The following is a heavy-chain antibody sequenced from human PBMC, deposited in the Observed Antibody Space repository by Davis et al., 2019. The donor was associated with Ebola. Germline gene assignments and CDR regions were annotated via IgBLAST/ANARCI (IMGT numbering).Heavy chain of an antibody. D-gene: IGHD2-8*02. CDR2: ISTGDSDT. CDR3: ASLRRTITGMDDAFDI. CDR1: GYTFTRYW. J-gene: IGHJ3*02. V-gene: IGHV5-51*01. Sequence: GESLKISCKASGYTFTRYWIVWVRQLPGKGLEWMAIISTGDSDTRYSPSFRGQVTISADKSTKTAFLVWNGLKASDTAMYYCASLRRTITGMDDAFDIWGQGTMVTVSS.